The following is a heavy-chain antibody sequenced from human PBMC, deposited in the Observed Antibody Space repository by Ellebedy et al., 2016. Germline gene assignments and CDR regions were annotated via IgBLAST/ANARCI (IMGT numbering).Heavy chain of an antibody. CDR2: INHSGST. CDR1: GGSFSGYY. J-gene: IGHJ6*02. V-gene: IGHV4-34*01. D-gene: IGHD2-2*01. Sequence: SETLSLXXAVYGGSFSGYYWSWIRQPPGKGLEWIGEINHSGSTNYNPSLKSRVTISVDTSKNQFSLKLSSVTAADTAVYYCARGGRRLVVPAATGFYYYYGMDVWGQGTTVTVSS. CDR3: ARGGRRLVVPAATGFYYYYGMDV.